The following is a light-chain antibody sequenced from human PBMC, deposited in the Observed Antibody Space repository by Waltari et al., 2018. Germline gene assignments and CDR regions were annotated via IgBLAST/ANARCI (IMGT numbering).Light chain of an antibody. CDR3: GTWDNSLSGKV. CDR1: SSNIGNNH. CDR2: ENS. J-gene: IGLJ2*01. V-gene: IGLV1-51*01. Sequence: QSVLPQPPSVSAAPGQKVTISCSGSSSNIGNNHVFWYQHLPGAAPKLVIYENSLRPSGIPDRFSGSKSGTSATLDITGLQTGDEAAYYCGTWDNSLSGKVFGGGTKLTVL.